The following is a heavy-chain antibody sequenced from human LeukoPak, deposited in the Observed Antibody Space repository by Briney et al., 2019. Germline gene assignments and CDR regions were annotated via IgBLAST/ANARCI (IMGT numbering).Heavy chain of an antibody. CDR3: ARESSTSYAFDY. D-gene: IGHD2-2*01. CDR1: GFTFSSYS. V-gene: IGHV3-21*01. CDR2: ISSSSSYI. J-gene: IGHJ4*02. Sequence: GGSLRPSCAASGFTFSSYSMNWVRQAPGKGLEWVSSISSSSSYIYYADSVKGRFTISRDNAKNSLYLQMNSLRAEDTAVYYCARESSTSYAFDYWGQGTLVTVSS.